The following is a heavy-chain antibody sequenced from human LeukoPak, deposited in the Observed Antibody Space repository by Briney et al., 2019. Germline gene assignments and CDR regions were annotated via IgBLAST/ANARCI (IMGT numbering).Heavy chain of an antibody. Sequence: SVKVSCKVSGYTLTELSMHWVRQAPGQGLEWMGGIIPIFGTANYAQKFQGRVTITTDESTSTAYMELSSLRSEDTAVYYCARDRKGQLVPDAFDIWGQGTMVTVSS. CDR3: ARDRKGQLVPDAFDI. CDR2: IIPIFGTA. J-gene: IGHJ3*02. D-gene: IGHD6-6*01. V-gene: IGHV1-69*05. CDR1: GYTLTELS.